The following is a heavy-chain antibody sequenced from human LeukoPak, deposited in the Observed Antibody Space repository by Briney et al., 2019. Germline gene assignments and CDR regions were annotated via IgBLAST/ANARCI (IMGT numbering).Heavy chain of an antibody. Sequence: SETLSLTCTVSGGSFSSYYWSWIRRPPGKGLEWIGYIYYSGSTNYNPSLKSPVTISVYTSKNQFSLKLSSVTAADTAVYYCAREGITMVRGVISWWFYPWGQGILVTVSS. V-gene: IGHV4-59*01. J-gene: IGHJ5*02. CDR2: IYYSGST. CDR3: AREGITMVRGVISWWFYP. D-gene: IGHD3-10*01. CDR1: GGSFSSYY.